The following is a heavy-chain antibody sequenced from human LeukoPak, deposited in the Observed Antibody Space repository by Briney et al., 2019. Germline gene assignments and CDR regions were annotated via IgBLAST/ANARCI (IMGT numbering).Heavy chain of an antibody. CDR2: MNPNSGNT. CDR1: GYTFTSYD. Sequence: AASVKVSCKASGYTFTSYDINWVRQATAQGLEWMGWMNPNSGNTGYAQKFQGRVTMTRNTSLSTAYMELSSLRSEDTAVYYCARGGLRYFDWATWGQGTLVTVSS. V-gene: IGHV1-8*01. CDR3: ARGGLRYFDWAT. J-gene: IGHJ4*02. D-gene: IGHD3-9*01.